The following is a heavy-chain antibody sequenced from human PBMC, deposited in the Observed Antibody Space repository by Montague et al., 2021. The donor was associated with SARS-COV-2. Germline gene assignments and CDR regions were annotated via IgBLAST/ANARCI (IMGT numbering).Heavy chain of an antibody. V-gene: IGHV3-23*01. CDR2: SSGSDGGT. J-gene: IGHJ6*02. CDR3: ARDSSYFGLGYGMDV. D-gene: IGHD3-10*01. Sequence: SLRLSCAASGFTFSNSVMNWVRQAPGKGLEWVSGSSGSDGGTHYADSVKGRFTISRDNSKNVLYLQMNSLRAEDTALYYCARDSSYFGLGYGMDVWGQGTMVTVSS. CDR1: GFTFSNSV.